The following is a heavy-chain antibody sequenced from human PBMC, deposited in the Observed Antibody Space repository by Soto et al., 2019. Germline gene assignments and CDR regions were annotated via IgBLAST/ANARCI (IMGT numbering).Heavy chain of an antibody. CDR2: IWYDGSNK. CDR3: ARVGHAGPGVEYGMDV. CDR1: GFTFSSYG. D-gene: IGHD2-8*01. V-gene: IGHV3-33*01. J-gene: IGHJ6*02. Sequence: QVQLVESGGGVVQPGRSLRLSCAASGFTFSSYGMHWVRQAPGKGLEWVAVIWYDGSNKYYADSVKGRFTISRDNSKNTLYLQMNSLRAEDTAVYYCARVGHAGPGVEYGMDVWGQGTTVTVSS.